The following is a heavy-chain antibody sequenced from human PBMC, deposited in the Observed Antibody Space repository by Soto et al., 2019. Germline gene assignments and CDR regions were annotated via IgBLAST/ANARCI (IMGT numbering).Heavy chain of an antibody. V-gene: IGHV5-51*01. J-gene: IGHJ6*02. Sequence: GESLKISCKGSGYSFTSYWIGWVRQMPGKGLEWMGIIYPGDSDTRYSPSFQGQVTISADKSISTAYLQWSSLKASDTAMYYCATRVQDPGKYYYGMDVWGQGTTVTVSS. D-gene: IGHD6-13*01. CDR1: GYSFTSYW. CDR2: IYPGDSDT. CDR3: ATRVQDPGKYYYGMDV.